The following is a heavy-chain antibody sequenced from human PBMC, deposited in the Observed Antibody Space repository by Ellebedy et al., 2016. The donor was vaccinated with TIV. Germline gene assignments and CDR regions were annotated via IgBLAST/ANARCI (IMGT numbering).Heavy chain of an antibody. CDR2: IYYSGST. D-gene: IGHD5-24*01. CDR3: ARVGDGYWLDY. J-gene: IGHJ4*02. Sequence: MPSETLSLTCTVSGGSISSYYWSWIRQPPGKGLEWIGYIYYSGSTNYNPSLKSRVTISVDTSKNQFSLKLSSVTAADTAVYYCARVGDGYWLDYWGQGTLVTVSS. CDR1: GGSISSYY. V-gene: IGHV4-59*01.